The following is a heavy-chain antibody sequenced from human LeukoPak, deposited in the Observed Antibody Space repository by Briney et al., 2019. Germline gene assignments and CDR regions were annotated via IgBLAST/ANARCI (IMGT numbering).Heavy chain of an antibody. CDR3: ARDGDSIAVAGEYNWFDP. CDR1: GFTFSSYS. J-gene: IGHJ5*02. D-gene: IGHD6-19*01. CDR2: ISSSSSYI. Sequence: AGGSLRLSCAASGFTFSSYSMTWVRQAPGKGLEWVSSISSSSSYIYYADSVKGRFTISRDNAKNSLYLQMNSLRAEDTAVYYCARDGDSIAVAGEYNWFDPWGQGTLVTVSS. V-gene: IGHV3-21*01.